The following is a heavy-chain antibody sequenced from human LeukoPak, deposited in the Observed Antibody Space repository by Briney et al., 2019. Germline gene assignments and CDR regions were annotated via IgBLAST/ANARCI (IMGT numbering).Heavy chain of an antibody. D-gene: IGHD5-12*01. CDR3: ARGGGGYVGFDY. V-gene: IGHV3-7*03. CDR2: IKQDGSEK. J-gene: IGHJ4*02. CDR1: GFTFSSYA. Sequence: GGSLRLSCAASGFTFSSYAMSWVRQVPGKGLEWVANIKQDGSEKYYVDSVKGRFTISRDNAKNSLYLQMNSLRAEDTAVYHCARGGGGYVGFDYWGQGTLVTVSS.